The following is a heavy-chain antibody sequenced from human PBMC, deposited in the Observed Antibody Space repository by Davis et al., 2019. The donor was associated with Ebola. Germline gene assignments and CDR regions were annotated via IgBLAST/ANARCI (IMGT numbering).Heavy chain of an antibody. D-gene: IGHD3-9*01. J-gene: IGHJ4*02. CDR3: TRDHFEGSLDY. V-gene: IGHV3-74*01. CDR1: GFAFRESW. CDR2: INSDASST. Sequence: GESLKISCAASGFAFRESWMHWVRQAPGRGLVWVSHINSDASSTTYADYVRGRFTISRDNSRNMIYLQMNSLRVEDTAVYYCTRDHFEGSLDYWGQGTLVTVSP.